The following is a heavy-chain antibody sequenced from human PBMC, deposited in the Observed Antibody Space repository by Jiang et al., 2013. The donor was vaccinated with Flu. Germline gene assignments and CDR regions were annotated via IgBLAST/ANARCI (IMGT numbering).Heavy chain of an antibody. CDR3: ARGYGDYGTIFDY. CDR2: INHSGST. Sequence: LLKPSETLSLTCAVYGGSFSGYYWSWIRQPPGKGLEWIGEINHSGSTNYNPSLKSRVTISVDTSKNQFSLKLSSVTAADTAVYYCARGYGDYGTIFDYWGQGTLVTVSS. CDR1: GGSFSGYY. V-gene: IGHV4-34*01. J-gene: IGHJ4*02. D-gene: IGHD4-17*01.